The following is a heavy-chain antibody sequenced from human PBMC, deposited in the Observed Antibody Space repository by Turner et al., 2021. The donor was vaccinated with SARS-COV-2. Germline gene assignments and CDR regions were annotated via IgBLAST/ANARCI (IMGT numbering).Heavy chain of an antibody. V-gene: IGHV3-23*04. Sequence: VQLVESGGGVVQPGRSLRLSCAAYGFTFSGYAMCWVRQAPGKGLEWVSGISGSGDTTYYADSVKGRFTISRDNSKNTMYLQMNSLRAEDTAVYYCAKDRIVGATMGASRDWGQGILVTVSS. J-gene: IGHJ4*02. D-gene: IGHD1-26*01. CDR1: GFTFSGYA. CDR3: AKDRIVGATMGASRD. CDR2: ISGSGDTT.